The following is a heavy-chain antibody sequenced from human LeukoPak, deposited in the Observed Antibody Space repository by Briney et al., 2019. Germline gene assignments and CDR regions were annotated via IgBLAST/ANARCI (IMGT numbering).Heavy chain of an antibody. V-gene: IGHV3-23*01. Sequence: PGRSLRLSCAASGFTFSAYAMTWVRQAPGKGLEWVSHISISGGSTYYADSVKGRFTISRDNSKNTLYLQMNSLRAEDTAVYYCAKDTPSRIDSWGQGTLVTVSS. CDR1: GFTFSAYA. J-gene: IGHJ4*02. CDR2: ISISGGST. CDR3: AKDTPSRIDS.